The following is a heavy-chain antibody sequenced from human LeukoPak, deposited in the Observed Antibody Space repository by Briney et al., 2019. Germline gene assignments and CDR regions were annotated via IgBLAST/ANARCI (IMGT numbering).Heavy chain of an antibody. V-gene: IGHV4-31*03. CDR3: ARGRLTAGPPSLWYYVGNFDY. Sequence: SETLSLTCTVSGGSISSGGYYWSWIRQHPGKGLEWIGYIYYSGSTYYNPSLKSRVTISVDTSKNQFSLKLSSVTAADTAVYYCARGRLTAGPPSLWYYVGNFDYWGQGTLVTVSS. CDR2: IYYSGST. D-gene: IGHD4/OR15-4a*01. CDR1: GGSISSGGYY. J-gene: IGHJ4*02.